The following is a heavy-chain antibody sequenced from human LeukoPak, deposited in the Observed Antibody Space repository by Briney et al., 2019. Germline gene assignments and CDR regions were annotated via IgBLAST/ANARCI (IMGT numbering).Heavy chain of an antibody. V-gene: IGHV4-39*07. J-gene: IGHJ4*02. CDR1: GGLITSTIHY. CDR2: IYYNGIT. Sequence: NPSETLSLTCSVSGGLITSTIHYWAWIRQPPGQGLEWIASIYYNGITYYNPSLKSRVIISVDTSKNQISLKLTSVTAADTAVYYCARDKAHTYGYYFDPWGQGTQVLVSS. D-gene: IGHD3-10*01. CDR3: ARDKAHTYGYYFDP.